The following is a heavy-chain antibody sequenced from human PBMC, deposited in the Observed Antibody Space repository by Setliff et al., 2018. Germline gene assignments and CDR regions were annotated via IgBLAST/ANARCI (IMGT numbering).Heavy chain of an antibody. CDR2: ISRGGNTI. CDR3: AREVVGAPSTFDI. V-gene: IGHV3-11*04. J-gene: IGHJ3*02. Sequence: GGSLRLSCAASGFTFSDYYMTWIRQAPGKGVEWVSYISRGGNTIYYADSVKGRFTISRDNARDSFFLQMSSLRAEDTAVYYCAREVVGAPSTFDIWGQGTMVTVSS. D-gene: IGHD1-26*01. CDR1: GFTFSDYY.